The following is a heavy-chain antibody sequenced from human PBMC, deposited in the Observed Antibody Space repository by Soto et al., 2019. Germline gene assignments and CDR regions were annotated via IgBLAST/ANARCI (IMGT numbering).Heavy chain of an antibody. D-gene: IGHD6-13*01. CDR3: AKDPASAAGTFFDYYYYMDV. CDR1: AFTLRSYG. J-gene: IGHJ6*03. CDR2: ISHDGGNK. V-gene: IGHV3-30*18. Sequence: QVQLVESGGGAVQPGRSLRLSCTASAFTLRSYGMHWVRQAPGKGLEWVAVISHDGGNKYYADSVRGRFNISRDNSKNMIYLQMNSLRAEDTAVYYCAKDPASAAGTFFDYYYYMDVWGKGTTVTVSS.